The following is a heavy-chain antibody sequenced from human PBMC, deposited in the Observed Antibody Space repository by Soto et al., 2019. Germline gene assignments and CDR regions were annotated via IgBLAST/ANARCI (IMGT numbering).Heavy chain of an antibody. CDR3: TTVFKY. J-gene: IGHJ4*02. V-gene: IGHV3-74*01. Sequence: EVQLVQSGGGSVQPGGSLRLSCAASGFTFTNYWMHWVRQVPGKGLVWVSRIDGVGAGTSYSDSVRGRFTISRDNAENWLYRQMNIRRAEDTAVYYGTTVFKYGGQGTLVTFPS. CDR2: IDGVGAGT. CDR1: GFTFTNYW.